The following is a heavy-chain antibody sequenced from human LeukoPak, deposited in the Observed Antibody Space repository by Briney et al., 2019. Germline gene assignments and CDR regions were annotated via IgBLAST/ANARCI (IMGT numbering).Heavy chain of an antibody. CDR3: ARAYDIWATRKAFDI. CDR1: CDTFTSYG. J-gene: IGHJ3*02. CDR2: ISAYNGNT. V-gene: IGHV1-18*01. D-gene: IGHD3-9*01. Sequence: ASVKVSCKASCDTFTSYGISWVRHAPGQGLEWMGWISAYNGNTNYAQKLQGRLTMTTDTSTSTPYMELRSLRSDDTAVYYCARAYDIWATRKAFDIWGQGTMVTVSS.